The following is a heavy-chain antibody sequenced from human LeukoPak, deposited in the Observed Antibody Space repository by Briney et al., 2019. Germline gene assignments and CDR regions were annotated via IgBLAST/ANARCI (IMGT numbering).Heavy chain of an antibody. D-gene: IGHD4-11*01. J-gene: IGHJ4*02. CDR3: ARLLPYSNYYFDY. CDR2: ISWDGGVT. CDR1: GFIFDDYL. Sequence: PGGSLRLSCAASGFIFDDYLIHWVRQRPGKGLEWVSLISWDGGVTYHADSVKGRFTISRDSSKNSLYLQMNSLRTEDTAVYYCARLLPYSNYYFDYWGQGTLVTVSS. V-gene: IGHV3-43*01.